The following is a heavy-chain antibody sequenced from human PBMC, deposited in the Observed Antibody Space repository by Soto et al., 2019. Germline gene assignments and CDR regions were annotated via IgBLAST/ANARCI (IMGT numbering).Heavy chain of an antibody. Sequence: QVQLVQSGAEVKKPGASVKVSCKASGYTFTSYAMHWVRQAPGQRLEWMGWINAGNGNTKYSQKFQGRVTITRDTSASTAYMELSSLRSEDTAVYYCARDLQDYDYVWGSYPDPFDYWGQGTLVTVSS. CDR3: ARDLQDYDYVWGSYPDPFDY. D-gene: IGHD3-16*02. CDR1: GYTFTSYA. J-gene: IGHJ4*02. CDR2: INAGNGNT. V-gene: IGHV1-3*01.